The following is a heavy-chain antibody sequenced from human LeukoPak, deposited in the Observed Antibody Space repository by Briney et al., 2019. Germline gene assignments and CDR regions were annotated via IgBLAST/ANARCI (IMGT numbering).Heavy chain of an antibody. V-gene: IGHV1-2*02. CDR2: INPNSGGT. CDR3: ARDRGDSSSWYVGLWLNYYFDY. Sequence: ASVKVSCKASGYTFTGYYMHWVRQAPGQGLEWMGWINPNSGGTNYAQKFQGRVTMTRDTSISTAYMELSRLRSDDTAVYYCARDRGDSSSWYVGLWLNYYFDYWGQGTLVTVSS. J-gene: IGHJ4*02. D-gene: IGHD6-13*01. CDR1: GYTFTGYY.